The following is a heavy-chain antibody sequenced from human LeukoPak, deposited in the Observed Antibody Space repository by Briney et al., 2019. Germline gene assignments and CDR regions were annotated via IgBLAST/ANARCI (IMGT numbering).Heavy chain of an antibody. CDR1: GYTFSGYY. J-gene: IGHJ5*02. CDR2: INPNSGGT. D-gene: IGHD6-6*01. Sequence: GASVKVSCKASGYTFSGYYMHWVRQAPGQGLEWMGWINPNSGGTNYAQKFQGRVTMTMDTSISTSYMELSRLTSADTAVYYCARDLGWQNTSSAFWFDPWGQGTLVTVSS. CDR3: ARDLGWQNTSSAFWFDP. V-gene: IGHV1-2*02.